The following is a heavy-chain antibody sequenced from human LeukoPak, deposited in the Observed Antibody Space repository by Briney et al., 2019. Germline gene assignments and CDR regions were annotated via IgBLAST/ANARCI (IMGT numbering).Heavy chain of an antibody. Sequence: GGSLRLSCAASGFTFSNAWMSWVRQAPGKGLEWVGRIRNNVNSHTTEYSASVKGRFTISRDDSTNSVYLQMNSLKTEDTAVYYCVAMLRGVGYWGQGTLVTVSS. CDR3: VAMLRGVGY. V-gene: IGHV3-72*01. J-gene: IGHJ4*02. CDR1: GFTFSNAW. D-gene: IGHD3-10*01. CDR2: IRNNVNSHTT.